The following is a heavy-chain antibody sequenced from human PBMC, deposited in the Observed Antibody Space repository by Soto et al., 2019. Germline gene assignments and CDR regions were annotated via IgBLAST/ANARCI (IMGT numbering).Heavy chain of an antibody. J-gene: IGHJ4*02. CDR3: ARGFSAGKGSPPNY. D-gene: IGHD3-10*01. Sequence: GGSLRLSCAASGFTFGNYAMTWVRQAPGKGLSWVSGLNGSGGSTSSADSVKGRFAISRDNSKNTLYLQMNSLRDGDTAIYYCARGFSAGKGSPPNYCGQGTLVTV. CDR1: GFTFGNYA. CDR2: LNGSGGST. V-gene: IGHV3-23*01.